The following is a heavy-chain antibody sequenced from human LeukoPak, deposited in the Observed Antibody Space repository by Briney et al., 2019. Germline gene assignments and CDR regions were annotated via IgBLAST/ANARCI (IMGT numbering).Heavy chain of an antibody. CDR2: IGANNGNT. J-gene: IGHJ4*02. D-gene: IGHD1-1*01. CDR1: GYIYTTYG. CDR3: ARSGPQYNWNDDY. V-gene: IGHV1-18*01. Sequence: ASVKVSCKASGYIYTTYGISWVRQAPGQGLEWMGWIGANNGNTNYAQKFQGRVTMTTDPSTSTAYMELTNLRSDDTAVYYCARSGPQYNWNDDYWGQGTLVTVSS.